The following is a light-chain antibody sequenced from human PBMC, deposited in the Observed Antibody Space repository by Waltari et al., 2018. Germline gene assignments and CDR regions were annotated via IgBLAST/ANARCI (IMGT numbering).Light chain of an antibody. J-gene: IGKJ1*01. CDR2: AAS. Sequence: DIHMTQSPSPLSSSVGDRVTITCRASQNITTYLNWYQQKPGTAPKLLIYAASGLHSGVPARFSGSGSGTDFTLTISSLQPEDFAAYYCQQSYSTPGTFGQGTNVEIK. CDR1: QNITTY. CDR3: QQSYSTPGT. V-gene: IGKV1-39*01.